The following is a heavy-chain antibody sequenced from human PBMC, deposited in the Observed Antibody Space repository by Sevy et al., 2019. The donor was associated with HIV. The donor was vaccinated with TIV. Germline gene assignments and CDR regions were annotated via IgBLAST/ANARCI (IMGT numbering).Heavy chain of an antibody. CDR3: TRGLATADTPEYYFDY. D-gene: IGHD5-12*01. J-gene: IGHJ4*02. CDR1: GFTFDDYA. CDR2: IARNSYEAYGGTT. Sequence: GGSLRLSCTTSGFTFDDYAMSWFRQAPGKGLEWVAFIARNSYEAYGGTTDYAASVKGRFIISRDYSKSVAYLQMNSLKTEDTAVYYCTRGLATADTPEYYFDYWGQGTLVTVSS. V-gene: IGHV3-49*03.